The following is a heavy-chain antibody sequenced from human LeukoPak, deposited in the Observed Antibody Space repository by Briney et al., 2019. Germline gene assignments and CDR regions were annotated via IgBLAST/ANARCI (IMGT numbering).Heavy chain of an antibody. V-gene: IGHV1-18*01. CDR3: ARFGFLEWEPSRYYYYYMDV. Sequence: ASVKVSCKASGYTFTSYGISWVRQAPGQGLEWMGWISAYNGNTNYAQKLQGRVTMTTDTSTSTAYMELRSLRSDDTAVYYCARFGFLEWEPSRYYYYYMDVWGKGTTVTVSS. J-gene: IGHJ6*03. D-gene: IGHD3-3*01. CDR2: ISAYNGNT. CDR1: GYTFTSYG.